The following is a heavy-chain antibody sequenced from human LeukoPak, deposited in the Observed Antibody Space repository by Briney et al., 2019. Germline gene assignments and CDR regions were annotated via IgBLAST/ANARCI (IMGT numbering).Heavy chain of an antibody. CDR2: INPDGSRT. V-gene: IGHV3-74*01. CDR1: GFTFSTYW. Sequence: GGSLRLSCAGSGFTFSTYWMHWVRQAPGKGLVWVSRINPDGSRTDYADSVRGRFTISRDNSKNTLYLQMNSLTTEDTAVYFCARSAYFHYMDVWGKGTTVTVSS. J-gene: IGHJ6*03. CDR3: ARSAYFHYMDV.